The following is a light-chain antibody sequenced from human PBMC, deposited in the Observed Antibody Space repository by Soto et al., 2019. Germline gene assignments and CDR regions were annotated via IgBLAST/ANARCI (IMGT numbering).Light chain of an antibody. V-gene: IGLV2-14*01. J-gene: IGLJ1*01. CDR3: SSHTRGSTRV. Sequence: QSALTQPAPVSGSPGQSIAISCTGTSSDVGGYDYVSWYQQQPDKAPKLMIYEVTKRPSGVSNRFSGSKSGNTASLTISGLQSEDEADYYCSSHTRGSTRVFGTGTKVTV. CDR2: EVT. CDR1: SSDVGGYDY.